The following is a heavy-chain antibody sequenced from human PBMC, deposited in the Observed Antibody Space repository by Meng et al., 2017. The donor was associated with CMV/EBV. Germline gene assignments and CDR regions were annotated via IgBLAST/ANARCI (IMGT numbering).Heavy chain of an antibody. D-gene: IGHD5-18*01. V-gene: IGHV4-4*07. CDR3: ARHGDTAMVVGIDY. J-gene: IGHJ4*02. CDR1: GGSISSYY. CDR2: IYTSGST. Sequence: QGRLQGSGSGLVKPSETLSLTCTVSGGSISSYYWSWIRQPAGKGLEWIGRIYTSGSTNYNPSLKSRVTMSVDTSKNQFSLKLSSVTAADTAVYYCARHGDTAMVVGIDYWGQGTLVTVSS.